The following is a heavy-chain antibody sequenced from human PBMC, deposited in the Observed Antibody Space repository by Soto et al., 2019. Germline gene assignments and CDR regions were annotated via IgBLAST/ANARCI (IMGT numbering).Heavy chain of an antibody. Sequence: GGSLRLSCAASGFTFSSYAMSWVRQAPGKGLEWVSAISGSGGSTYYADSVRGRFTISRDNSKNTLYLQMNSLRAEDTAVYYCAKSPWLRGGMDVWGQGTTVTASS. J-gene: IGHJ6*02. CDR3: AKSPWLRGGMDV. D-gene: IGHD5-12*01. CDR2: ISGSGGST. CDR1: GFTFSSYA. V-gene: IGHV3-23*01.